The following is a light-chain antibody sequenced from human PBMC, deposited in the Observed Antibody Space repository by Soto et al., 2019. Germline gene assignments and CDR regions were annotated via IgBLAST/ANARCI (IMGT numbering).Light chain of an antibody. CDR2: DVS. J-gene: IGLJ2*01. Sequence: QSALTQPASVSGSPGQSITISCTGTSSDVGSYNYVSWYQQHPGKAPKLMIYDVSNRPSGVSNRFSGSKSGNTASLTISGLQAEDEADYYCSSYTSSARVFGGGTKLTVL. V-gene: IGLV2-14*01. CDR3: SSYTSSARV. CDR1: SSDVGSYNY.